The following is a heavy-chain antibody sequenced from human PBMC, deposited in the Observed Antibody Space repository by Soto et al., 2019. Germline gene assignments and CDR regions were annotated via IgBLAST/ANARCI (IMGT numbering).Heavy chain of an antibody. Sequence: QVQLVESGGGVVQPGRSLRLSCAASGFTFSSYGMHWVRQAPGKGLEWVAVISYDGSNKYYADSVKGRFTISRDNSKNTLYLQMNSLRAEDTAVYYGAKGETTGAPYYGLDVWGQGTTGTVSS. J-gene: IGHJ6*02. V-gene: IGHV3-30*18. CDR3: AKGETTGAPYYGLDV. CDR1: GFTFSSYG. D-gene: IGHD4-4*01. CDR2: ISYDGSNK.